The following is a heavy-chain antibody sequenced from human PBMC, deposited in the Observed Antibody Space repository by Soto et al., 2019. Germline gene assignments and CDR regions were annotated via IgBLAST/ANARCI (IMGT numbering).Heavy chain of an antibody. J-gene: IGHJ5*02. CDR2: INHSGST. CDR3: ARVMVVAATRFNWFDP. V-gene: IGHV4-34*01. CDR1: GGSFSGYY. Sequence: KTSETLSLTCAVYGGSFSGYYWSWIRQPPGKGLEWIGEINHSGSTNYNPSLKSRVTISVDTSKNQFSLKLSSVTAADTAVYYCARVMVVAATRFNWFDPWGQGTLVTVSS. D-gene: IGHD2-15*01.